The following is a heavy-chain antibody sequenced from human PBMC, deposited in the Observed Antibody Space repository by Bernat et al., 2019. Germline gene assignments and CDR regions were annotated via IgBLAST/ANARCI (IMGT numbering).Heavy chain of an antibody. D-gene: IGHD3-10*01. CDR1: GFSLSGYW. Sequence: EIQLVESGGDLVQPGGSLRLSCATSGFSLSGYWMTWVRQAPGKGLEWVANIRQDGNKKNYADSVRGRFTISRDNAKNSLFLQMNSLRAEDTAIYYCARDVDGHTYGLGDYWGQGTLVTVSS. CDR2: IRQDGNKK. V-gene: IGHV3-7*04. J-gene: IGHJ4*02. CDR3: ARDVDGHTYGLGDY.